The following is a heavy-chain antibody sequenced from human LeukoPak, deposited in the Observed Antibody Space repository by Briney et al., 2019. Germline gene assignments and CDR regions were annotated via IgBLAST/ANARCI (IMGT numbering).Heavy chain of an antibody. Sequence: SETLSLTCAVYGGSFSGYYWSWIRQPPGKGLEWLGEINHSGSTNYNPSLKSRVTISVDTSKNQFSLKLSSVTAADTAVYYCATWPRNYYGSGSYNYMDVWGKGTTVTVSS. D-gene: IGHD3-10*01. CDR3: ATWPRNYYGSGSYNYMDV. J-gene: IGHJ6*03. CDR2: INHSGST. V-gene: IGHV4-34*01. CDR1: GGSFSGYY.